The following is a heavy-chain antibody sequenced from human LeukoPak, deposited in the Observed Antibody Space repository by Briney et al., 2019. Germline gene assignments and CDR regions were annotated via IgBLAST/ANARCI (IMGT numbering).Heavy chain of an antibody. V-gene: IGHV4-59*08. CDR2: IYYSGST. D-gene: IGHD2-21*01. CDR3: ARLGDYYYYGMDV. J-gene: IGHJ6*02. Sequence: SETLSLTCSVSGCSISSYYWSWIRQPPGKGLEWIGHIYYSGSTNYNPSLKSRVTISVDTSKNQFSLKLSSVTAADTAVYYCARLGDYYYYGMDVWGQGTTVTVSS. CDR1: GCSISSYY.